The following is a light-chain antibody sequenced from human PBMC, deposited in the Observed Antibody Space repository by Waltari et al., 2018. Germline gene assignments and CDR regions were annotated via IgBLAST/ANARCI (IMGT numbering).Light chain of an antibody. J-gene: IGKJ1*01. Sequence: EIVLTQSPGTLSLSPGERATLSSWASQSVGRTLAWYQQKTGQAPRLLIYGASSRATGIPDRFSGSGSGTEFSLTISRLEPEDFAVYYCQHYVRLPATFGQGTKVEIK. CDR2: GAS. CDR1: QSVGRT. V-gene: IGKV3-20*01. CDR3: QHYVRLPAT.